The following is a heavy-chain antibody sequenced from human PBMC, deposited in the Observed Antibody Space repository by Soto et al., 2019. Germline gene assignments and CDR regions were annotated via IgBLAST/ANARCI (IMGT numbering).Heavy chain of an antibody. CDR2: IIPPFDTP. J-gene: IGHJ6*02. CDR3: QADDKFGHLTTV. V-gene: IGHV1-69*13. Sequence: AVKVSCKAAGGTFNNYVFTWVRQAPGQGLEWRGGIIPPFDTPYSVQKFVGRVTMTADESSGTVYMELSSLTSEDTAVYFCQADDKFGHLTTVSGPGTRVTVSS. D-gene: IGHD4-4*01. CDR1: GGTFNNYV.